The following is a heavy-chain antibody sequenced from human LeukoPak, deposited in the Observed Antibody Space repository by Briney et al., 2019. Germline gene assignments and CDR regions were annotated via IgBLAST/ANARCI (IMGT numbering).Heavy chain of an antibody. CDR3: ARHSQNNYGHYY. CDR2: IHYDGNT. Sequence: PSETLSLTCTVSGGSISSSSYSWTWIRQPPGKGLEWIGSIHYDGNTYYKPSLRSRVTISVDTSNQFSLRLSSATAADTATYYCARHSQNNYGHYYWGQGTLVTVSS. J-gene: IGHJ4*02. D-gene: IGHD4-17*01. CDR1: GGSISSSSYS. V-gene: IGHV4-39*01.